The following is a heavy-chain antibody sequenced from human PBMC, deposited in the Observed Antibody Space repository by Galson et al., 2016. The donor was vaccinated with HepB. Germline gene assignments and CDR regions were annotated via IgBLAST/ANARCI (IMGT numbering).Heavy chain of an antibody. CDR2: ITPSSSAM. D-gene: IGHD3-10*01. V-gene: IGHV3-48*01. Sequence: SLRLSCAASGFTFSSYSMNWVRQAPGKGLEWVSYITPSSSAMYYADSVKGRFTISRDNAENSLSLQMNSLRPEDTAIYYCVRDHLWAFDIWGQGTMVAVSS. CDR1: GFTFSSYS. CDR3: VRDHLWAFDI. J-gene: IGHJ3*02.